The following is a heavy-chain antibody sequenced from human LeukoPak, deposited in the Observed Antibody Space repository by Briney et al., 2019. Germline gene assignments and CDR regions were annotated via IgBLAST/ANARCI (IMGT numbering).Heavy chain of an antibody. CDR1: GFTFSSYA. J-gene: IGHJ4*02. D-gene: IGHD2-2*02. Sequence: GGSLRLSCAASGFTFSSYAMNLVRQAPGKGLEWVSSISSTSSYIYYADSVKGRFTISRDNAKNSVYLQMNSLRAEDTALYYCARGVVVAAAIQHYFDYWGQGTLVAVSS. CDR3: ARGVVVAAAIQHYFDY. V-gene: IGHV3-21*01. CDR2: ISSTSSYI.